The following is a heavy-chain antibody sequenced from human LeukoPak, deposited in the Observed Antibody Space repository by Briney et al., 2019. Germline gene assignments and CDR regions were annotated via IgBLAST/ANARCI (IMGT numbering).Heavy chain of an antibody. V-gene: IGHV3-23*01. CDR3: VKLSSGSGSSFGFDS. Sequence: GGSLRFSCAASGFTFGSYAMSWVRQTPGKSLEWVSIISNGGVTTYYADSVRGRFTISRDNSKDLLYLQMDSLRAEDTAVYYCVKLSSGSGSSFGFDSWGLGTLVTVSP. CDR2: ISNGGVTT. CDR1: GFTFGSYA. D-gene: IGHD6-13*01. J-gene: IGHJ4*02.